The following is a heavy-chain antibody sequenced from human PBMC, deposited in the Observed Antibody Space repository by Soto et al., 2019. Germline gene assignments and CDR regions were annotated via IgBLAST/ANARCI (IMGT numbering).Heavy chain of an antibody. V-gene: IGHV1-8*01. CDR1: GYTFTSYD. D-gene: IGHD6-13*01. CDR3: ERRAWQQLDYYYYYMDV. J-gene: IGHJ6*03. Sequence: QVQLVQSGAEVKKPGASVKVSCKASGYTFTSYDINWVRQATGQGLEWMGWMNPNSGNTGYAQKFQGRVTMTRNTSISTAYMELSSLRSEDTAVYYCERRAWQQLDYYYYYMDVWGKGTTVTVSS. CDR2: MNPNSGNT.